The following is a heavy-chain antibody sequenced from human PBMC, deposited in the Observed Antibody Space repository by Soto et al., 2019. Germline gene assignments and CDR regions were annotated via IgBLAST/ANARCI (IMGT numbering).Heavy chain of an antibody. D-gene: IGHD4-17*01. CDR2: IYYSGNT. J-gene: IGHJ6*03. V-gene: IGHV4-31*03. CDR1: GDSISSGGYY. Sequence: QVQLQESGPGLVKPSQTLSLTCTVSGDSISSGGYYWSWIRQHPGQGLEWIGNIYYSGNTDYNPSLKGRVPISVDTSRKQVSLKLSSVRAADTAVYYCARDYCDYAGGGHYYYYYMDVWGKGTSVTVSS. CDR3: ARDYCDYAGGGHYYYYYMDV.